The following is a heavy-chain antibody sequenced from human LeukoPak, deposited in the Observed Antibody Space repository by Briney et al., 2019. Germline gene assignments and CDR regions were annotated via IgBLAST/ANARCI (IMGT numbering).Heavy chain of an antibody. CDR2: INPNSGGT. CDR3: ARVDGSGSYLGY. J-gene: IGHJ4*02. Sequence: ASVKVSCKASGYTFTGYYMHWVRQAPGQRLEWMGWINPNSGGTNYAQKFQGRVTMTRDTSISTAYMELSRLRSDDTAVYYCARVDGSGSYLGYWGQGTLVTVSS. V-gene: IGHV1-2*02. CDR1: GYTFTGYY. D-gene: IGHD3-10*01.